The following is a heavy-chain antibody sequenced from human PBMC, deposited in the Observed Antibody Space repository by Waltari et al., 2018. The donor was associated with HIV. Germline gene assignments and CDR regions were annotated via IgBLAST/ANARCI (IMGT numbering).Heavy chain of an antibody. CDR3: ARGPIVGSYANY. V-gene: IGHV1-2*05. CDR2: LAPDRPAT. Sequence: VQLVQSGAEVKKPGASVKISCKTSGYTFTNFFLHWVRQAPGGGLEGMVRLAPDRPATLPANVFQDRLIMTGDTTTGTAYLELTSLTLNDTGFYFCARGPIVGSYANYWGQGTLVTVSS. CDR1: GYTFTNFF. J-gene: IGHJ4*02. D-gene: IGHD3-10*01.